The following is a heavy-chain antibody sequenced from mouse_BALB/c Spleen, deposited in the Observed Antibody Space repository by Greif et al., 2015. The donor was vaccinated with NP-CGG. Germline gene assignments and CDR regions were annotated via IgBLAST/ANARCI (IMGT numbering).Heavy chain of an antibody. CDR2: ISYSGST. CDR1: GYSITSDYA. CDR3: ARDSLYYDYDH. Sequence: ESGPGLVKPSQSLSLTCTVTGYSITSDYAWDWIRQFPGNKLEWMGYISYSGSTSYNPSLKSRISITRDTSKNQFFLQLNSVTTEDTATYYCARDSLYYDYDHWGQGTTLTVSS. D-gene: IGHD2-4*01. V-gene: IGHV3-2*02. J-gene: IGHJ2*01.